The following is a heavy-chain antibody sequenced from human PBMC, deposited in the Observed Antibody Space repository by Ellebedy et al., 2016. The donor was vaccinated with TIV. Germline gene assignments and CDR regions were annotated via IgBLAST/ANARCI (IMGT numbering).Heavy chain of an antibody. CDR2: INPNSGVT. Sequence: AASVKVSCKASGYIFTGFYLHWVRQAPGQGLEWMGWINPNSGVTHFAPRFQGRVTLTRDTSTSTAYMELGSLRSDDTAVYYCAREPLPSNTQEWTQGFDSWGQGTLVTVSS. CDR1: GYIFTGFY. CDR3: AREPLPSNTQEWTQGFDS. D-gene: IGHD3-3*01. J-gene: IGHJ4*02. V-gene: IGHV1-2*02.